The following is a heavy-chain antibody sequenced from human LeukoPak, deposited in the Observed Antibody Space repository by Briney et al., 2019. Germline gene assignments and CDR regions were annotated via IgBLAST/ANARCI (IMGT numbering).Heavy chain of an antibody. CDR2: IWYDGSYK. Sequence: PGGSLRLSCAASGFTFSSYGMHWVRQAPGKGLEWVAVIWYDGSYKHYADSVKGRFTISRDNSKNTLYLQMSSLRAEDTAVYYCARELGYGGYDFGYWGQGILVTVSS. V-gene: IGHV3-33*01. J-gene: IGHJ4*02. CDR3: ARELGYGGYDFGY. CDR1: GFTFSSYG. D-gene: IGHD5-12*01.